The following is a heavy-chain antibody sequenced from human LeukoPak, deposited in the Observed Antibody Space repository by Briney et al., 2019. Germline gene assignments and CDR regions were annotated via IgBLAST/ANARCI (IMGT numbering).Heavy chain of an antibody. CDR2: INPSGGST. J-gene: IGHJ5*02. CDR3: ARAISQLPPYNWSDP. Sequence: ASVKVSCKASGYTFTSYYMHWVRQAPGQGLEWMGIINPSGGSTSYAQKFQGRVTMTRDTSTSSVYMELSSLRSEDPAVYYCARAISQLPPYNWSDPWGEGTLVTVSS. D-gene: IGHD2-2*01. V-gene: IGHV1-46*03. CDR1: GYTFTSYY.